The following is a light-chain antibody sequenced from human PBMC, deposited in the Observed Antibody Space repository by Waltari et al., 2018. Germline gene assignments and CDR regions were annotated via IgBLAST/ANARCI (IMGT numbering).Light chain of an antibody. Sequence: SCRASQSVSMTLAWYQHKPGQAPRLLIYDASTRATGIPDRFSGSGFGTDFSLTISRLEPEDFAVYYCQKYGTLPATFGQGTTVEIK. CDR3: QKYGTLPAT. CDR1: QSVSMT. V-gene: IGKV3-20*01. J-gene: IGKJ1*01. CDR2: DAS.